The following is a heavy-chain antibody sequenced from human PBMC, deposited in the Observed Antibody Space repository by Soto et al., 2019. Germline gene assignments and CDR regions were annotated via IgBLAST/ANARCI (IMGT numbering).Heavy chain of an antibody. CDR3: ARPSTVSTYYYYYYMDV. CDR1: GFTFSSYG. V-gene: IGHV3-33*01. CDR2: IWYDGSNK. D-gene: IGHD4-4*01. J-gene: IGHJ6*03. Sequence: GGSLRLSCAASGFTFSSYGMHWVRQAPGKGLEWVAVIWYDGSNKYYADSVKGRFTISRDNSKNTLYLQMNSLRAEDTAVYYCARPSTVSTYYYYYYMDVWGKGTTVTVSS.